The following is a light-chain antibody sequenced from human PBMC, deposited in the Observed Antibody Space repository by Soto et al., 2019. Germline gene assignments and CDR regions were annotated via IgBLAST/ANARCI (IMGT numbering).Light chain of an antibody. CDR1: QDISVW. V-gene: IGKV1-5*01. CDR2: DAS. Sequence: DIQMTQSPSTMSASIGDRVAITCRASQDISVWLAWYQQKPGKAPTLLVSDASNLQSGVPSRFSGSGSGSQFTLTISSLQPDDFSTYYCHQYDSYPWTFGQGTKLEIK. J-gene: IGKJ1*01. CDR3: HQYDSYPWT.